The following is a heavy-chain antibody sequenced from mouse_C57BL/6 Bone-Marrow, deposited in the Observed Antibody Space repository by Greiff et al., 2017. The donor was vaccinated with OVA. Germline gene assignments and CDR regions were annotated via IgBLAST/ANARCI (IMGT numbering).Heavy chain of an antibody. Sequence: VQLQQSGAELVKPGASVKISCKASGYAFSSYWMNWVKQRPGKGLEWIGQIYPGDGDTNYNGKLKGKATLTADKSSSTAYMQLSSLTSEDSAVYFCAREEDYYGSSYDWGQGTTLTVSS. J-gene: IGHJ2*01. V-gene: IGHV1-80*01. CDR2: IYPGDGDT. CDR1: GYAFSSYW. D-gene: IGHD1-1*01. CDR3: AREEDYYGSSYD.